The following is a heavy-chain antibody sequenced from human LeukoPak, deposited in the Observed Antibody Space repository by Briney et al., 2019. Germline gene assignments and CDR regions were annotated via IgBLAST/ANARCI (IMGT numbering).Heavy chain of an antibody. V-gene: IGHV1-2*06. Sequence: ASVKVSCKASGYTFTDFYMHWVRQAPGQGLEWMGRINPNSGDTDFAQKFQGRVTMTRDTSINTAYMDLSRLRSDDTAVYYCARDHGDSSGYLAYYFDYWGQGTLVTVSS. CDR2: INPNSGDT. CDR1: GYTFTDFY. D-gene: IGHD3-22*01. CDR3: ARDHGDSSGYLAYYFDY. J-gene: IGHJ4*02.